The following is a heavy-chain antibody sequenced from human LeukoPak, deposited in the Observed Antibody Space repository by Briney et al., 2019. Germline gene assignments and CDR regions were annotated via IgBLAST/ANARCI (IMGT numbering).Heavy chain of an antibody. CDR3: ARHFDYGSII. J-gene: IGHJ4*02. D-gene: IGHD4-17*01. CDR2: IYYSGTT. V-gene: IGHV4-39*01. Sequence: SETLSLTCTVSGGSISSSNHYWGWIRQPPGKGLEWIGSIYYSGTTYYNPSLNSRATISVDTSKNQFSLKLSSVTAADTAVYYCARHFDYGSIIWGQGTLVTVSS. CDR1: GGSISSSNHY.